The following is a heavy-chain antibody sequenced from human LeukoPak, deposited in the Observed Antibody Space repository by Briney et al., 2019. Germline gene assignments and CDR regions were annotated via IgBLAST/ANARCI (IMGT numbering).Heavy chain of an antibody. Sequence: SETPSLTCIVSNYSISSDYYWGWIRQPPGKGLEWIGSLYHSGSTYYNPSLKSRVTISVDTSKNQFSLKLSSVTAADTAVFYCARASLYCSGANCYSPYYFDYWGQGTLVTVSS. D-gene: IGHD2-15*01. J-gene: IGHJ4*02. CDR2: LYHSGST. V-gene: IGHV4-38-2*02. CDR3: ARASLYCSGANCYSPYYFDY. CDR1: NYSISSDYY.